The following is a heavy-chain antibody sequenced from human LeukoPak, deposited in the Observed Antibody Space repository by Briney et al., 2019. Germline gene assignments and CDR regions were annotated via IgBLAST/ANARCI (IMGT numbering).Heavy chain of an antibody. J-gene: IGHJ4*02. D-gene: IGHD3-10*01. CDR1: GFSISSYY. CDR2: IYYSGST. V-gene: IGHV4-59*01. CDR3: ARAQKLWFGEFYFDY. Sequence: SETLSLTCTVSGFSISSYYWSWIRQPPGKGLEWVGYIYYSGSTNYNPSPKSRVTISVDTSKNQFSLKLSSVTAADTAVYYCARAQKLWFGEFYFDYWGQGTLVTVSS.